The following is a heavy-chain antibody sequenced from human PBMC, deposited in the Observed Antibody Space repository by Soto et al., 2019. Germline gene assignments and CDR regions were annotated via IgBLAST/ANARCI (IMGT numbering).Heavy chain of an antibody. Sequence: EVQLVESGGGLVKPGGSLRLSCAASGFTFSSYSMNWVRQAPGKGLEWVSSISSSSSYIYYADSVKGRFTISRDNAKNSLYLQMNSLRAEDTAVYYCARDTVDGSGYSMTFDYWGQGTLVTVSS. CDR3: ARDTVDGSGYSMTFDY. J-gene: IGHJ4*02. D-gene: IGHD3-22*01. CDR2: ISSSSSYI. CDR1: GFTFSSYS. V-gene: IGHV3-21*01.